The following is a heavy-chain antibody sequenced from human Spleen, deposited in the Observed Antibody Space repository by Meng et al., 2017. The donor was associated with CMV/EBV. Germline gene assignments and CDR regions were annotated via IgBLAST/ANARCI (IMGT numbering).Heavy chain of an antibody. CDR3: ARDRVSIMLLPTSRKGTYYYYGMDV. Sequence: ASVKVSCKASGYTFTGYYMNWVRQAPGQGLEWMGWINPNRGGTNYAQKFQGRVTMTRDTSISTAYMELSRLRSDDTAVYYCARDRVSIMLLPTSRKGTYYYYGMDVWGQGTTVTVSS. J-gene: IGHJ6*02. V-gene: IGHV1-2*02. CDR1: GYTFTGYY. D-gene: IGHD1-26*01. CDR2: INPNRGGT.